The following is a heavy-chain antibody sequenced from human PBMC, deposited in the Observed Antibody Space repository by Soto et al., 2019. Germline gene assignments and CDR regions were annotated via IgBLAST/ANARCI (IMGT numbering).Heavy chain of an antibody. D-gene: IGHD3-3*01. Sequence: ASVKVSCKASGYTFASYGISWVRQAPGQGLEWMGWISAYNGNTNYAQKLQGRVTMTTDTSTSTAYMELRSLRSDDTAVYYCATAPYDFWSGYYALELDAFDIWGQGTMVTVSS. CDR1: GYTFASYG. CDR3: ATAPYDFWSGYYALELDAFDI. J-gene: IGHJ3*02. CDR2: ISAYNGNT. V-gene: IGHV1-18*04.